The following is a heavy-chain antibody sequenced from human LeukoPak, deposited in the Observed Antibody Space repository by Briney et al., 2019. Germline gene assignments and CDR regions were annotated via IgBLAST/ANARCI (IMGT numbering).Heavy chain of an antibody. Sequence: GGSLRLSCAASGFTFSRYEMNWVRQAPGKGLEWISYIDSSGSVIYYVDSVKGRFTISSDNAKNSMFLQMNSLRAEDTAVYYCTRDRTVTTSLLDYWGQGTLVTVSS. CDR3: TRDRTVTTSLLDY. CDR1: GFTFSRYE. D-gene: IGHD4-17*01. V-gene: IGHV3-48*03. CDR2: IDSSGSVI. J-gene: IGHJ4*02.